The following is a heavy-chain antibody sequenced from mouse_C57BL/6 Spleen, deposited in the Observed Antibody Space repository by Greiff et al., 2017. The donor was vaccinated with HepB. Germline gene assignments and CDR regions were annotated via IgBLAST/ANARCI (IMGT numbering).Heavy chain of an antibody. CDR2: IRSKSSNYAT. J-gene: IGHJ4*01. V-gene: IGHV10-3*01. CDR1: GFTFNTYA. Sequence: EVQRVESGGGLVQPKGSLKLSCAASGFTFNTYAMHWVRQAPGKGLEWVARIRSKSSNYATYYADSVKDRFTISRDDSQSMLYLQMNNLKTEDTAMYYCVRVPTVVAGGYAMDYWGQGTSVTVSS. D-gene: IGHD1-1*01. CDR3: VRVPTVVAGGYAMDY.